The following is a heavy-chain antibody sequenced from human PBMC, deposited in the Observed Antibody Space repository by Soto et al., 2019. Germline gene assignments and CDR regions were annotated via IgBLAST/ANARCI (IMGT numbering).Heavy chain of an antibody. CDR1: GFTFSSYG. V-gene: IGHV3-30*18. CDR2: ISYDGSNK. D-gene: IGHD2-2*02. Sequence: GGSLRLSCAASGFTFSSYGMHWVRQAPGKGLEWVAVISYDGSNKYYADSVKGRFTISRDNSKNTLYLQMNSLGAEDTAVYYCAKDISDIVVPAAIWSHYGMDVWGQGTTVTVSS. CDR3: AKDISDIVVPAAIWSHYGMDV. J-gene: IGHJ6*02.